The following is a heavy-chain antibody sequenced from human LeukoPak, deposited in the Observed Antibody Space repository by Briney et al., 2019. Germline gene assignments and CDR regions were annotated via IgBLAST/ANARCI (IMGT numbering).Heavy chain of an antibody. J-gene: IGHJ5*02. CDR2: ISWDDEK. V-gene: IGHV2-5*02. Sequence: RVSGPTLVNPTQTLTLTCTFSGFSLATYGVRVGWIRQPPGKALEWLALISWDDEKYYSPSLESRLTIAKDTSKNHVVLIMTDMDPLDTATYYCSRRIVGVVDFSDPWGLGVLVTVSS. CDR3: SRRIVGVVDFSDP. D-gene: IGHD1-26*01. CDR1: GFSLATYGVR.